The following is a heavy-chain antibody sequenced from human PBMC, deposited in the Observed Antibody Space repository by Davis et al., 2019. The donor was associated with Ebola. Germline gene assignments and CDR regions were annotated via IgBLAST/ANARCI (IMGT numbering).Heavy chain of an antibody. CDR2: INHSGST. J-gene: IGHJ4*02. CDR1: GGSISSYY. D-gene: IGHD5-12*01. V-gene: IGHV4-34*01. CDR3: ARGDIVATSNFDY. Sequence: SETLSLTCTVSGGSISSYYWSWIRQPPGKGLEWIGEINHSGSTNYNPSLKSRVTISVDTSKNQFSLQLNSVTPEDTAVYYCARGDIVATSNFDYWGQGTLVTVSS.